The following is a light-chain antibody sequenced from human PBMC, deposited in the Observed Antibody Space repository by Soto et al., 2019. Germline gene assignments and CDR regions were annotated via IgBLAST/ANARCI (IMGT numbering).Light chain of an antibody. CDR3: QQYNNWPPIT. Sequence: EIVLTQSPAPQSVSPGERVTLSCRAIQSITSTYLAWYQHKPGQAPRLLIYGASSRATGIPDRFSGSGSGTEFTLTISSLQSEDFAVYYCQQYNNWPPITFGQGTRLEI. CDR1: QSITSTY. V-gene: IGKV3D-15*01. J-gene: IGKJ5*01. CDR2: GAS.